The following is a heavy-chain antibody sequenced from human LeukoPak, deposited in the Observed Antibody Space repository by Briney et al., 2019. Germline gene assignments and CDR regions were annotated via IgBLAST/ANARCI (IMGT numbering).Heavy chain of an antibody. CDR1: GFTFSSYE. J-gene: IGHJ4*02. Sequence: GGSLRLSCGASGFTFSSYEMNWVRQAPGKGLEWVSYISSSGSTIYYADSVKGRFTISRDNAKNSLYLQMNSLRAEDTAVYYCARVGYSYGLVYFDYWGQGTLVTVSS. V-gene: IGHV3-48*03. CDR2: ISSSGSTI. D-gene: IGHD5-18*01. CDR3: ARVGYSYGLVYFDY.